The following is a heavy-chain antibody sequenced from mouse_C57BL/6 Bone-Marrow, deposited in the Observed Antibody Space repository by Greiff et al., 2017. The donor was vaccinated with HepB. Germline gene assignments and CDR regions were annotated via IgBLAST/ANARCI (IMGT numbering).Heavy chain of an antibody. D-gene: IGHD2-4*01. CDR2: IWSGGST. J-gene: IGHJ3*01. CDR3: ARRDYDYDVGAWFAY. CDR1: GFSLTSYG. V-gene: IGHV2-2*01. Sequence: VKLQESGPGLVQPSQSLSITCTVSGFSLTSYGVHWVRQSPGKGLEWLGVIWSGGSTDYNAAFISRLSISKDNSKSQVFFKMNSLQADDTAIYYCARRDYDYDVGAWFAYWGQGTLVTVSA.